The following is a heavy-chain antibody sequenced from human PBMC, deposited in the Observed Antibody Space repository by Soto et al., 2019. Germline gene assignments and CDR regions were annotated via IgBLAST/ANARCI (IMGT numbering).Heavy chain of an antibody. CDR1: GFTFSNYG. V-gene: IGHV3-30*03. Sequence: QVQLVESGGGVVQPGRSLRLSCAASGFTFSNYGMYWVRQAPGKGLEWVAFISYDGSSKFYADPMKGRHTISRDNSKNTLYMQMNSLRAEDTAVYYCVEGIGHYWALDYCGQGTLVTVSS. D-gene: IGHD2-15*01. CDR3: VEGIGHYWALDY. CDR2: ISYDGSSK. J-gene: IGHJ4*02.